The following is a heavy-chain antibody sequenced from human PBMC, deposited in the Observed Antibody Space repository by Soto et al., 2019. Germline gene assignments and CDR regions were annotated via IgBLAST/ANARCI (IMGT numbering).Heavy chain of an antibody. J-gene: IGHJ4*02. CDR3: ARSLMNTAMVTFYYFDY. D-gene: IGHD5-18*01. CDR2: INAANGNT. V-gene: IGHV1-3*01. CDR1: GYTFTTYA. Sequence: ASVKVSCKASGYTFTTYAMHWVRQAPGQRLEWMGWINAANGNTKYSQKFQGGVTITRDTSASTAYMELSSLRSEDTAVYYCARSLMNTAMVTFYYFDYWGQGTLVTVSS.